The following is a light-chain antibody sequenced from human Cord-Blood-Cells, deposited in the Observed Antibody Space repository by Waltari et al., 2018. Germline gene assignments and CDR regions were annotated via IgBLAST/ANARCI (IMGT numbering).Light chain of an antibody. J-gene: IGKJ1*01. V-gene: IGKV1-5*01. CDR3: QQYNSYGT. CDR2: DAS. CDR1: QSISSW. Sequence: DIQMTQSPSTLSASVGDRATITCRASQSISSWLGWYQQKPGKAPKLLIYDASSLESGVPSRFRGSGSGTEFTLTISSLQPDDFATYYCQQYNSYGTFGQGTKVEIK.